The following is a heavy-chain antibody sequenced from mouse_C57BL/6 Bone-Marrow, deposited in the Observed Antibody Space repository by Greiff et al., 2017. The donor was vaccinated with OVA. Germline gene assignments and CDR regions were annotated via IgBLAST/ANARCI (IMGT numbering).Heavy chain of an antibody. D-gene: IGHD1-1*01. Sequence: VQLQQSGAELVKPGASVKISCKASGYAFSSYWMNWVKQRPGKGLEWIGQIYPGDGDTNYNGKFKGKATLTADKSSSTAYMQLSSLTSEDSAVYFCARDYGSSRDYFDYWGQGTTLTVSS. CDR3: ARDYGSSRDYFDY. J-gene: IGHJ2*01. CDR1: GYAFSSYW. V-gene: IGHV1-80*01. CDR2: IYPGDGDT.